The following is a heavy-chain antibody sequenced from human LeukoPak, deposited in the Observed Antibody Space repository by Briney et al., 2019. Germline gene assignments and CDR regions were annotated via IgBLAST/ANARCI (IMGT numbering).Heavy chain of an antibody. J-gene: IGHJ5*02. D-gene: IGHD2-2*01. CDR2: INHSGST. Sequence: KASETLSLTCTVSGYSISSGYYWSWIRQPPGKGLEWIGEINHSGSTNYNPSLKSRVTISVDTSKNQFSLKLSSVTAADTAVYYCARDRSTSCYGCWNNWFDPWGQGTLVTVSS. CDR3: ARDRSTSCYGCWNNWFDP. CDR1: GYSISSGYY. V-gene: IGHV4-38-2*02.